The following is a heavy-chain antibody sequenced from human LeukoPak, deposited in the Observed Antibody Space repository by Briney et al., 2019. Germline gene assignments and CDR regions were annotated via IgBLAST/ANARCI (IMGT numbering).Heavy chain of an antibody. CDR3: ARAWPRGGRYYGMDV. CDR1: GFTFSSYG. J-gene: IGHJ6*02. CDR2: IWYDGSNK. Sequence: GSLRLSCAASGFTFSSYGMDWVRQAPGKGLEWVAVIWYDGSNKYYADSVKGRFTISRDNSKNTLYLQMNSLRAEDTAVYYSARAWPRGGRYYGMDVWGQGTTVTVSS. D-gene: IGHD3-10*01. V-gene: IGHV3-33*01.